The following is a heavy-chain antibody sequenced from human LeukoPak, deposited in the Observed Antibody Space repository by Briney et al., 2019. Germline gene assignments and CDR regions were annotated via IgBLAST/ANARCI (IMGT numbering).Heavy chain of an antibody. CDR1: GGSISSSSDH. D-gene: IGHD2-21*01. Sequence: SETLSLTCTVSGGSISSSSDHWGWTRQPPGKGLGWIGSIYYSGSTHYNPSLKSRVTISVDTYKNQISLKLSSVTAADTAVYYCGRHLWAINTFYFDYWGQGTLVTVSS. V-gene: IGHV4-39*01. CDR2: IYYSGST. CDR3: GRHLWAINTFYFDY. J-gene: IGHJ4*02.